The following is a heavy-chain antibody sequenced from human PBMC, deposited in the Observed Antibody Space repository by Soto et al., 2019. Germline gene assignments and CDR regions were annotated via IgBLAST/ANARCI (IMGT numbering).Heavy chain of an antibody. CDR3: ARLKNSYGYRVAFDI. D-gene: IGHD5-18*01. J-gene: IGHJ3*02. V-gene: IGHV4-59*08. CDR2: IYYSGST. Sequence: QVQLQESGPGLVKPSETLSLTCTVSGGSISSYYWSWIRQPPGKGLEWIGYIYYSGSTNYNPSLKSRVTISVDTSKNQFSLKLSSVTAADTAVYYCARLKNSYGYRVAFDIWGQGTMVTVSS. CDR1: GGSISSYY.